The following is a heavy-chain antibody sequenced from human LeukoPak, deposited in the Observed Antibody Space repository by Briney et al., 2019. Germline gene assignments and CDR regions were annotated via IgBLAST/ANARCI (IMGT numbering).Heavy chain of an antibody. CDR1: GYTFTSHG. J-gene: IGHJ5*02. CDR2: ISASNGNT. V-gene: IGHV1-18*01. Sequence: ASVKVSCKASGYTFTSHGISWVRQAPGQGPEWMGWISASNGNTNYAQKLQGRVTLTTDTSTSTASMELRSLRSDDTAVYYCAREIVAASNWFDPWGQGTLVTVSS. CDR3: AREIVAASNWFDP. D-gene: IGHD6-13*01.